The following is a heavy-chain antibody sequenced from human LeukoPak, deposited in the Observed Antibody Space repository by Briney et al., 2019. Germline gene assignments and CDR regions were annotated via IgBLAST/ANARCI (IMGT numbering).Heavy chain of an antibody. Sequence: SVKVSCKASGYTFTSYGISWVRQAPGQGLEWMGWISAYNGNTNYAQKLQGRVTMTTDTSTSTAYMEMKSLRSDDTAVYYCARDGGGYYYGSGSRNWFDPWGQGTLVTVSS. CDR2: ISAYNGNT. CDR3: ARDGGGYYYGSGSRNWFDP. V-gene: IGHV1-18*01. CDR1: GYTFTSYG. J-gene: IGHJ5*02. D-gene: IGHD3-10*01.